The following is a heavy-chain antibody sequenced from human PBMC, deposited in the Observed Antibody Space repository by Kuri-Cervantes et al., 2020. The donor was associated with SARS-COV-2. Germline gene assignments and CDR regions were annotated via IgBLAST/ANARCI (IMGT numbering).Heavy chain of an antibody. V-gene: IGHV3-11*03. CDR1: GFTFSDYY. CDR3: ASFGSGWYDDAFDI. D-gene: IGHD6-19*01. J-gene: IGHJ3*02. Sequence: GGSLRLSCAASGFTFSDYYMSWIRQAPGKGLEWVSYISSSSSYTNYADSVKGRLTISRDNAKNSLYLQMNSLRAEDTAVYYCASFGSGWYDDAFDIWSQGTMVTVSS. CDR2: ISSSSSYT.